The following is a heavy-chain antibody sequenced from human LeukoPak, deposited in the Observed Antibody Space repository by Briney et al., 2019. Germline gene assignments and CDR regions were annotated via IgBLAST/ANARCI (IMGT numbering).Heavy chain of an antibody. CDR1: TFTFSSYS. V-gene: IGHV3-48*02. J-gene: IGHJ6*02. CDR2: ISSSSSTI. CDR3: ARDRSVYSYGYRGTYYGMDV. D-gene: IGHD5-18*01. Sequence: GGSLRLSCAASTFTFSSYSMNWVRQAPGKGLEWVSYISSSSSTIYYADSVKGRFTISRDNAKNSLYLQMNSLRDEDTAVYYCARDRSVYSYGYRGTYYGMDVWGQGTTVTVSS.